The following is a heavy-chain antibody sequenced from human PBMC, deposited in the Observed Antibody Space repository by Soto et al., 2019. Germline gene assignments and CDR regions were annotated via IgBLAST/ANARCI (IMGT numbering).Heavy chain of an antibody. D-gene: IGHD3-22*01. J-gene: IGHJ6*02. CDR3: ARRPGGSGFYYGMDV. CDR1: GYSFTSYW. CDR2: IYPGDSDT. V-gene: IGHV5-51*01. Sequence: PGESLKISCKGSGYSFTSYWIGWGRQIPGKGLEWMGIIYPGDSDTRYSPSFQGQVTISADKSISTAYLQWSSLKASDTAMYYCARRPGGSGFYYGMDVWGQGTTVTVSS.